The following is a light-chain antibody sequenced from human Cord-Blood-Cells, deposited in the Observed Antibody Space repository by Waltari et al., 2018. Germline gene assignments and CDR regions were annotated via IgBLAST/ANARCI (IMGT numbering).Light chain of an antibody. CDR3: QQYDNLPLT. CDR2: DAS. J-gene: IGKJ5*01. Sequence: DIQMTQSPSSLSASVGDRVTITCQASQDISNYLNWYQQKPGKAPKLLNYDASNLETGVPSRFSGIGSGTDFTFTISSLQPEDIATYYCQQYDNLPLTCGQGTRLEIK. V-gene: IGKV1-33*01. CDR1: QDISNY.